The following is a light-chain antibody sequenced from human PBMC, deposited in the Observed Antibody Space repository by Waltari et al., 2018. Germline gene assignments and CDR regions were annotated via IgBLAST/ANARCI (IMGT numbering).Light chain of an antibody. CDR1: QSVSSN. J-gene: IGKJ2*01. V-gene: IGKV3-15*01. CDR2: GAS. Sequence: VMTQPPATLSVSPEERATLSCRASQSVSSNLAWYQQRPGQAPRLLISGASTRATGIPARFSGSGSGTDFTLTISSLQSEDFAVYYCQQYNNWPPNTFGQGTKLEIK. CDR3: QQYNNWPPNT.